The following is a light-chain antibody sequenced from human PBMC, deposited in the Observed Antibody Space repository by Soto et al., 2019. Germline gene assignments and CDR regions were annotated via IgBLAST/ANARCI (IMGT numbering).Light chain of an antibody. Sequence: DTVFTKSPATLSLSPGERATLSCRASQSVSSYLAWYQQKPGQAPRLLIHDASNRATGIPARFSGSGSGTDCTLTISSLEPEDFAVYYCQQRSNWPITFGQGTRLEIK. V-gene: IGKV3-11*01. J-gene: IGKJ5*01. CDR2: DAS. CDR1: QSVSSY. CDR3: QQRSNWPIT.